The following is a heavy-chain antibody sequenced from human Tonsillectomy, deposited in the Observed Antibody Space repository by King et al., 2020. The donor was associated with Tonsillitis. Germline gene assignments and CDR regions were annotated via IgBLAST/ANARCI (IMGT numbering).Heavy chain of an antibody. J-gene: IGHJ3*01. Sequence: VQLQQWGAGLLKPSETLSLTCAVYGGSFSAYYWNWIRQSPGKGLEWIGAINHSGGTTYNPSLKSRATISIDTSKDQFSLRLSSVTAADTAADYCARGDLDVWGQGTMVTVSA. CDR1: GGSFSAYY. CDR3: ARGDLDV. CDR2: INHSGGT. V-gene: IGHV4-34*01.